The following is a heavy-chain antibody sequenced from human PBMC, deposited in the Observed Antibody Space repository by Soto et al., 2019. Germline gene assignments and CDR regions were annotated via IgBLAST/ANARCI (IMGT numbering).Heavy chain of an antibody. CDR2: ISYDGNYK. Sequence: QVYLVESGGGVVQPGRSLRLSCAASGFTFSTYGMHWVRQAPGKGLEWVAVISYDGNYKYYADSVKGRFTVSRDNAKNTLYLQVNCLRAEDTAVYYCSKDLSLTSGECSAGNCYLFDHWGQGAQVTVSS. CDR3: SKDLSLTSGECSAGNCYLFDH. V-gene: IGHV3-30*18. D-gene: IGHD2-15*01. J-gene: IGHJ4*02. CDR1: GFTFSTYG.